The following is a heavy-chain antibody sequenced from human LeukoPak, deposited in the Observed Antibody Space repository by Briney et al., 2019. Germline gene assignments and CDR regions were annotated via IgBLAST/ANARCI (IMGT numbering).Heavy chain of an antibody. CDR2: IYYSGST. CDR1: GGSISSYY. D-gene: IGHD3-16*01. V-gene: IGHV4-59*01. J-gene: IGHJ4*02. Sequence: PSETLSLTCTVSGGSISSYYWSWIRQPPGKGLEGIGYIYYSGSTNYNPSLKSRVTISVDTSKSQFSLKLSSVTAADTAVYYCASHGGFGAPFDYWGQGTLVTVSS. CDR3: ASHGGFGAPFDY.